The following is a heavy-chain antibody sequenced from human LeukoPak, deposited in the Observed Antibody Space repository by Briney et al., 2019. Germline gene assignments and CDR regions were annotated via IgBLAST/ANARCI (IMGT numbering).Heavy chain of an antibody. V-gene: IGHV3-21*01. CDR2: ISSSSSYI. CDR1: GFTFSSYS. J-gene: IGHJ3*02. CDR3: AGKVRGVMPHDAFDI. D-gene: IGHD3-10*01. Sequence: GGSLRLSCAASGFTFSSYSMNWVRQAPGKGLEWVSSISSSSSYIYYADSVKGRFTISRDNAKNSLYLQMNSLRAEDTAVYYCAGKVRGVMPHDAFDIWGQGTMVTVSS.